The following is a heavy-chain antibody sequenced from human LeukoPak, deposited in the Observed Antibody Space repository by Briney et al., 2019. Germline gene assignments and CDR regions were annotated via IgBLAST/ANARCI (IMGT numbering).Heavy chain of an antibody. CDR1: GGSISSSRYY. Sequence: SETLSLTCTVPGGSISSSRYYWGWIRQPPGKGLEWIASISYSGSSYYNPYLKSRVTISVDTSKNQVSLQLSSVTAADTAVYYCVRDDYGDYTRRFDPWGQGTLVTVSS. J-gene: IGHJ5*02. D-gene: IGHD4-17*01. V-gene: IGHV4-39*07. CDR2: ISYSGSS. CDR3: VRDDYGDYTRRFDP.